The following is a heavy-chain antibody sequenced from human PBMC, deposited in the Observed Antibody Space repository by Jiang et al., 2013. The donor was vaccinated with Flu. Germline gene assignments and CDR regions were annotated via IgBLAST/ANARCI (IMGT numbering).Heavy chain of an antibody. V-gene: IGHV4-59*01. J-gene: IGHJ3*02. CDR1: GGPFRNNY. CDR2: RHHKGET. CDR3: VRDFVGASDVFDI. D-gene: IGHD3-16*01. Sequence: GSGLVKPSETLSLTCSVSGGPFRNNYWSWIRQSPEKGLEWIGYRHHKGETNYNPSLQNRVTISLDESKYQFSLNLTSVTAADTAVYYCVRDFVGASDVFDIWGQGAEVTVSS.